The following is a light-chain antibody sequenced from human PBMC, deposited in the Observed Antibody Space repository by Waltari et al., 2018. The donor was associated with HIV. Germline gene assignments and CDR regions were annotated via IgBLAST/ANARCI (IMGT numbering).Light chain of an antibody. CDR1: SSDVGGYNY. J-gene: IGLJ1*01. V-gene: IGLV2-8*01. CDR2: EVT. CDR3: SSYAGSNTFV. Sequence: QSALTQPPSASGSPGQSVTISCTGTSSDVGGYNYVSWYQQHPDKPPKLMIYEVTKRPSGVHDRFSGSKSGNTASLTIAGLQAEDEADYYCSSYAGSNTFVFGTGTKVTVL.